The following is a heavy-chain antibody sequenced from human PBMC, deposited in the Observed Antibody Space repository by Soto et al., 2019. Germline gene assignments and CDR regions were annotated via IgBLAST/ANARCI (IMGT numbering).Heavy chain of an antibody. D-gene: IGHD4-17*01. CDR1: GYTFTDHY. J-gene: IGHJ6*02. V-gene: IGHV1-2*02. CDR3: ARGRTVNFYGMDV. CDR2: INPHSGDT. Sequence: QVQLVQSGAEVKKPGASVKVSYVASGYTFTDHYIHWVRQAPGQGLEWMGWINPHSGDTIYAQKFQGRVNLNRDTSISTAYMELSRLRSDDKAGYYCARGRTVNFYGMDVWGQGATVTVSS.